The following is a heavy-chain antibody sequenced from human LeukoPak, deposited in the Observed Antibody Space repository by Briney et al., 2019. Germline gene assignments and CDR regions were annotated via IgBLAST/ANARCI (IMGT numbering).Heavy chain of an antibody. J-gene: IGHJ4*02. Sequence: GGSPRLSCAASGFTFSSYDMHWVRQATGKGLEWVSAIGTAGDTYYPGSVKGRFTISRENAKNSLYLQMNSLRAGDTAVYYCARGGGYNSEIYYFDYWGQGTLVTVSS. CDR2: IGTAGDT. D-gene: IGHD5-24*01. CDR3: ARGGGYNSEIYYFDY. V-gene: IGHV3-13*01. CDR1: GFTFSSYD.